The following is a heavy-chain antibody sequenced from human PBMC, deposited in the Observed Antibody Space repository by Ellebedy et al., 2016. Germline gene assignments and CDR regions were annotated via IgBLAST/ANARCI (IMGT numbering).Heavy chain of an antibody. CDR3: ASHVSFCGGNCYPEYFHH. V-gene: IGHV4-59*08. Sequence: SETLSLTCSVSGGSFSDYYWSWIRQPPGKGLEWIGYIYYSGNTKYNPSLNSRVTISVDTSKNQFSLNLTSVTAADTAAYYCASHVSFCGGNCYPEYFHHWGQGALVTVSS. J-gene: IGHJ1*01. D-gene: IGHD2-21*02. CDR2: IYYSGNT. CDR1: GGSFSDYY.